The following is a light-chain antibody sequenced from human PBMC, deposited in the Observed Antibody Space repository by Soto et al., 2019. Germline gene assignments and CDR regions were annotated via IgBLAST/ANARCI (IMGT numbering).Light chain of an antibody. CDR2: SNT. CDR1: SSNIGAVYD. J-gene: IGLJ3*02. CDR3: QSYDSSLSGWV. Sequence: QSVLTQPPSVSEAPGQRVTISCTGSSSNIGAVYDVQWYQQLPGTAPKLLIYSNTNRPSGVPDRFSGSRSGTSASLAITGLQTEDEADYYCQSYDSSLSGWVFGGGTKLTVL. V-gene: IGLV1-40*01.